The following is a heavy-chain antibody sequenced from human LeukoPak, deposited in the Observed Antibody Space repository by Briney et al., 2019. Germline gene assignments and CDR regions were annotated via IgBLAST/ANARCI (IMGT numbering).Heavy chain of an antibody. CDR1: GFTFNSYW. CDR2: IRQDGSDK. V-gene: IGHV3-7*01. CDR3: VRHSRGSPIDD. Sequence: GGSLRLSCAASGFTFNSYWMSWVRQAPEKGPEWLANIRQDGSDKQYVDSVKGRFTISRDNAKNSLYLQMNSLSAEDTAVYYCVRHSRGSPIDDWGQGTLVTVSS. J-gene: IGHJ4*02. D-gene: IGHD2-15*01.